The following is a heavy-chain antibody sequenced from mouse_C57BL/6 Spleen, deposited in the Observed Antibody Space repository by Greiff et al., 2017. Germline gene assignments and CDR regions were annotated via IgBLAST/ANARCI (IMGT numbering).Heavy chain of an antibody. CDR3: ARERTAQATYYAMDY. J-gene: IGHJ4*01. CDR2: IYPNSGTT. CDR1: GYSFTDYN. V-gene: IGHV1-39*01. D-gene: IGHD3-2*02. Sequence: EVKLVESGPELVKPGASVKISCKASGYSFTDYNMNWVKQSNGKSLEWIGVIYPNSGTTSYNQKFKGKATLTVDQSSSTAYLQLNSLTSEDSAVYYCARERTAQATYYAMDYWGQGTSVTVSS.